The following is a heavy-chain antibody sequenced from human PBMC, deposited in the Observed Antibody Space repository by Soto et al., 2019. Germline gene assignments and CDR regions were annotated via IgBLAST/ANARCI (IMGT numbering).Heavy chain of an antibody. CDR3: ARQIYDSDTGPNFQYYFDS. Sequence: ESLRISWKGSGYSVASYWITLVRQKPGKGLEWMGRIDPSDSQTYYSPSFRGHVTISVTKSITTVFLPWSSLRASDTAMYYCARQIYDSDTGPNFQYYFDSWGQGTPVTVSS. D-gene: IGHD3-22*01. V-gene: IGHV5-10-1*01. CDR1: GYSVASYW. CDR2: IDPSDSQT. J-gene: IGHJ4*02.